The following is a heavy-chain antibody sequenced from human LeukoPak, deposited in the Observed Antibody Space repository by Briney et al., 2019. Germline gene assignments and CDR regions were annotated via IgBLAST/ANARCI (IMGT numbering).Heavy chain of an antibody. CDR3: ARYCCIAAAGPDY. CDR2: IYPGDSDT. D-gene: IGHD6-13*01. V-gene: IGHV5-51*01. Sequence: GESLKISCQASGYSFTTYWIAWVRQMPGKGLEWMGIIYPGDSDTRYSPSFQGQVTISADKSISTACLQWSSLKAPDTAMYYCARYCCIAAAGPDYWGQGTLVTVSS. CDR1: GYSFTTYW. J-gene: IGHJ4*02.